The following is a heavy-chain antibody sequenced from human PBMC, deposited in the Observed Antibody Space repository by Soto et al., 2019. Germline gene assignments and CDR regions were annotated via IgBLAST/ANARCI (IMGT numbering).Heavy chain of an antibody. CDR3: ARGPSGDKVDS. CDR2: IYDGGRT. CDR1: GGSISTVDYW. V-gene: IGHV4-30-4*01. D-gene: IGHD7-27*01. J-gene: IGHJ4*02. Sequence: QVQLQESGPGLVKPSQTLSLTCTVSGGSISTVDYWWSWIRQSPDMGLEWIGHIYDGGRTYNNPSVESRGTLSVATSKSQLSQPLSSVGAADTAGYYCARGPSGDKVDSWGQGTLVTVSS.